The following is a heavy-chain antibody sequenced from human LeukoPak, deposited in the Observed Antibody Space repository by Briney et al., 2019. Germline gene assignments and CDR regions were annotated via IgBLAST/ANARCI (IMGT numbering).Heavy chain of an antibody. CDR3: ARVPSYYDFWSGYYGLGYFDY. Sequence: ASVKVSCKASGYTFTGYYMHWVRQAPGQGLEWMGWINPNSGGTNYAQKFQGRVTMTRDTSISTAYIELSRLRSDDTAVYYCARVPSYYDFWSGYYGLGYFDYWGQGTLVTVSS. CDR1: GYTFTGYY. J-gene: IGHJ4*02. V-gene: IGHV1-2*02. D-gene: IGHD3-3*01. CDR2: INPNSGGT.